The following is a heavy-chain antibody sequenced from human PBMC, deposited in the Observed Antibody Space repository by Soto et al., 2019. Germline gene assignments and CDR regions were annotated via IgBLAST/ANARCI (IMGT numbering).Heavy chain of an antibody. CDR1: GFTFGNYA. J-gene: IGHJ4*02. D-gene: IGHD2-15*01. CDR3: AKSGAGVEVEATAFDS. V-gene: IGHV3-23*01. Sequence: EVQLLESGGGLVQPGGSLRLSCAASGFTFGNYAMTWVRQAPGKGLEWVSASSGTGGSTYHADSVKGRFTISRDNSKNTLYLQMNSLRAEDTAVYYCAKSGAGVEVEATAFDSWGQGTLVTVSS. CDR2: SSGTGGST.